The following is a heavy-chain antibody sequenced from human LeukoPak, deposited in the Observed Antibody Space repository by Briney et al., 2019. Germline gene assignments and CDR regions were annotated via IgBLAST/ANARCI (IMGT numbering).Heavy chain of an antibody. CDR3: ARVGSSGSYKEDC. J-gene: IGHJ4*02. CDR2: ISSSSTYI. D-gene: IGHD1-26*01. V-gene: IGHV3-21*01. Sequence: GESLRLSCAASGFTFSSYSMNWVRQAPGKGLEWVSSISSSSTYIYYADSVKGRFTISRDNAKNSLYLQMNTLRAEDTAVYYCARVGSSGSYKEDCWGQGTLVTVP. CDR1: GFTFSSYS.